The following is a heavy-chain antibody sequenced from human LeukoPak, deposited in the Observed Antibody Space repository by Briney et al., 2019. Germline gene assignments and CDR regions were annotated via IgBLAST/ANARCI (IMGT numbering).Heavy chain of an antibody. V-gene: IGHV1-69*13. D-gene: IGHD6-13*01. CDR2: IIPIFGTA. J-gene: IGHJ4*02. Sequence: ASVKVSCKASGGTFSSYAISWVRQAPGQGLEWMGGIIPIFGTANYAQKFQGRVTITADESTSTAYMELSSLRSEDTAVYYCARVVAAAGEGTFDYWGQGTLVTVSS. CDR1: GGTFSSYA. CDR3: ARVVAAAGEGTFDY.